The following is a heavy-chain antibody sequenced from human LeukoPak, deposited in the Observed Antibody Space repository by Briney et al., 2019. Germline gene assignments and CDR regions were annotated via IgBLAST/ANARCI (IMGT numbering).Heavy chain of an antibody. V-gene: IGHV4-30-2*01. J-gene: IGHJ5*02. Sequence: KTSETLSLTCAVSGGSISSGGYSWSWIRQPPGKGLEWIGYIYHSGSTYYNPSPKSRVTISVDRSKNQFSLKLSSVTAADTAVYYCARDLGVWGNNWFDPWGQGTLVTVSS. D-gene: IGHD7-27*01. CDR1: GGSISSGGYS. CDR3: ARDLGVWGNNWFDP. CDR2: IYHSGST.